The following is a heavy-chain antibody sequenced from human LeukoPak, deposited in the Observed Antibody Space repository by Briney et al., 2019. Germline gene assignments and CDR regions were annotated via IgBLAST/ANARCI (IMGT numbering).Heavy chain of an antibody. Sequence: GGSLRLSCAASGFTFSSYAMSWVRQAPGKGLEWVSAISGSGGSTYCADSVKGRFTISRANAKNTLYLQMNSLRAEDTAVYYCARINREPGYSSDYWGQGTLVTVSS. V-gene: IGHV3-23*01. CDR3: ARINREPGYSSDY. CDR1: GFTFSSYA. D-gene: IGHD5-18*01. J-gene: IGHJ4*02. CDR2: ISGSGGST.